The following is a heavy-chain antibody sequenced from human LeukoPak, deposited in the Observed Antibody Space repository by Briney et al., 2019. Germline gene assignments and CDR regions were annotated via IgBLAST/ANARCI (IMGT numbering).Heavy chain of an antibody. Sequence: ASVKVSXKVSGYTLTELSMHWMRQAPGKGLGWMGGFDPEDGETIYAQKFQGRVTMTEDTSTDTAYMELSSLRSEDTAVYYCATRVGATDYFDYWGQGTLVTVSS. J-gene: IGHJ4*02. V-gene: IGHV1-24*01. D-gene: IGHD1-26*01. CDR1: GYTLTELS. CDR2: FDPEDGET. CDR3: ATRVGATDYFDY.